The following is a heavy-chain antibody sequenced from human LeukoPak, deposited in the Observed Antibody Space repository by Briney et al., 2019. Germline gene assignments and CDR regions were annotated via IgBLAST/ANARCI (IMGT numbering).Heavy chain of an antibody. D-gene: IGHD6-19*01. Sequence: GGSLRLSCDASGFNIYTYTMYWVRQAPGQGLEWVSGIRNSGGSTYYADSVKGRFTISRDNSQNTLYLQMNSLRAEDTAIYYCAKTFGWYYFDYWGQGTLVTVSS. CDR1: GFNIYTYT. CDR2: IRNSGGST. V-gene: IGHV3-23*01. J-gene: IGHJ4*02. CDR3: AKTFGWYYFDY.